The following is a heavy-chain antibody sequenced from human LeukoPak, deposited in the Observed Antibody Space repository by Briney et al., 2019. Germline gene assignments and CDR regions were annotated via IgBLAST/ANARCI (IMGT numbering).Heavy chain of an antibody. Sequence: GGSLRRSCAASGFTFSSYAMTWVRQAPGKGLEWVSSISSSSTYIYYADSVKGRFTISRDNAKNSLYLQMNSLRVEDTAVYYCARAEGSGSSFDYWGQGTLVTVSS. V-gene: IGHV3-21*01. CDR3: ARAEGSGSSFDY. CDR2: ISSSSTYI. D-gene: IGHD3-10*01. J-gene: IGHJ4*02. CDR1: GFTFSSYA.